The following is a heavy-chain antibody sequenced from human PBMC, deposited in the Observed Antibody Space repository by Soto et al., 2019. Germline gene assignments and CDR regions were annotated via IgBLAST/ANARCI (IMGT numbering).Heavy chain of an antibody. D-gene: IGHD3-10*01. V-gene: IGHV4-30-2*01. J-gene: IGHJ5*02. CDR3: ARVSGSGSYYGFDP. Sequence: PSETLSLTCAVSGGSISSGGYSWSWIRQPPGKGLEWIGYIYHSGSTYYNPSLKSRVTISVDRSKNQFSLKLSSVTAADTAVYYCARVSGSGSYYGFDPWGQGTLVTVSS. CDR1: GGSISSGGYS. CDR2: IYHSGST.